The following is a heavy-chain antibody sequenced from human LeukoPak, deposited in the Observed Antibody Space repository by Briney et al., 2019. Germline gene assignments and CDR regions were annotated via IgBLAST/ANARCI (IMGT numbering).Heavy chain of an antibody. J-gene: IGHJ3*02. V-gene: IGHV4-59*01. D-gene: IGHD2-15*01. Sequence: SGTLSVTCTGSGGPISNYHWHWLRQPPGKGLEWIGYIYYSGSTNYKPSLLRGVTISLLTSKNHVSLKPSHVTAADTAVYYCARTTTPFGALGYCSGGSCPNAFDIWGQGTMVTVSS. CDR1: GGPISNYH. CDR2: IYYSGST. CDR3: ARTTTPFGALGYCSGGSCPNAFDI.